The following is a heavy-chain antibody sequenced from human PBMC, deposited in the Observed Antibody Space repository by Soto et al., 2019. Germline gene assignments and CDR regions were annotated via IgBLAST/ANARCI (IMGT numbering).Heavy chain of an antibody. D-gene: IGHD6-6*01. Sequence: GGSLRLSCAASGFTVSSNYMSWVRQAPGKGLEWVSVIYSGGSTYYADSVKGRFTISRHNSKNTLYLQMNSLRAEDTAVYYCASTIRQLVDDYYYMDVWGKGTTVTVFS. CDR2: IYSGGST. V-gene: IGHV3-53*04. CDR1: GFTVSSNY. J-gene: IGHJ6*03. CDR3: ASTIRQLVDDYYYMDV.